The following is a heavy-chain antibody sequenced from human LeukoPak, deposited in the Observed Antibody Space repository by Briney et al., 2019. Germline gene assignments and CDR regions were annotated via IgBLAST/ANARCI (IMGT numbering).Heavy chain of an antibody. Sequence: SLKVSCKPSGGTLSSYAISWVRQATGQGIGWMGRIIPILGIANYAQKFQGRVTITADKSTSTAYMELSSLRSEDTAVYYCARNAGGYSYEPGDYWGQGTLVTVSS. CDR3: ARNAGGYSYEPGDY. D-gene: IGHD5-18*01. CDR2: IIPILGIA. J-gene: IGHJ4*02. V-gene: IGHV1-69*04. CDR1: GGTLSSYA.